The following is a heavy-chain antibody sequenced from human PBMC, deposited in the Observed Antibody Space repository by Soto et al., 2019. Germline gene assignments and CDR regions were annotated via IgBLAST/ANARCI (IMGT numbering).Heavy chain of an antibody. V-gene: IGHV4-59*01. CDR1: GGSLSSYY. Sequence: SETLSLTCIVSGGSLSSYYWSWIRQPPGKGLEWIGYILYSGHTNYNPSLQSRVSMSVDTSKNQFSLQMTSLTAADTAVYYCARRGYGSGRYLVFWGQGTQVTVYS. D-gene: IGHD3-10*01. J-gene: IGHJ4*02. CDR3: ARRGYGSGRYLVF. CDR2: ILYSGHT.